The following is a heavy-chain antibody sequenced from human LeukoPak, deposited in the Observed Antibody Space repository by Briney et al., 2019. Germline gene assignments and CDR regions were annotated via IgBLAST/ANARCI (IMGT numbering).Heavy chain of an antibody. CDR3: AKDHWSCSSTSCYLDY. CDR1: GFTFSSYA. V-gene: IGHV3-23*01. J-gene: IGHJ4*02. D-gene: IGHD2-2*01. Sequence: GGSLRLSCAASGFTFSSYAMSWVRQAPGKRLECVSAISGSGGSTYYADSVKGRFTISRDNSKNTLYLQMNSLRAEDMALYYCAKDHWSCSSTSCYLDYWGQGTLVTVSS. CDR2: ISGSGGST.